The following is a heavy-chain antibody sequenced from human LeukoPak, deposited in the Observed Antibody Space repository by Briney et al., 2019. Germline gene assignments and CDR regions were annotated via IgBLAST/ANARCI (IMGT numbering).Heavy chain of an antibody. V-gene: IGHV4-39*01. CDR1: GGSISSSTYY. CDR3: ARSYCSSSCYAVGAFDI. Sequence: SETLSLTCTVSGGSISSSTYYWGWIRQPPGKGLEWMGSIHYSGSTYYNPSLKSRVTISVDMSKNQFSLKLSSVPAADTAVYDCARSYCSSSCYAVGAFDIWGQGTVVTVSS. CDR2: IHYSGST. J-gene: IGHJ3*02. D-gene: IGHD2-2*01.